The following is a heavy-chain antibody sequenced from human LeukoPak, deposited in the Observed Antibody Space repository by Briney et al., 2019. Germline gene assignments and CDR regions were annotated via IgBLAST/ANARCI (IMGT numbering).Heavy chain of an antibody. CDR1: GFSFSSYS. CDR2: IVSSSTYI. J-gene: IGHJ4*02. D-gene: IGHD5-12*01. V-gene: IGHV3-21*01. CDR3: ARGSGNSGYDYGDLDY. Sequence: GGSLRLSCAASGFSFSSYSMNWVRQAPGKGLEWVSSIVSSSTYIHYADSVKGRFTISRDNAKNSLYLQMNSLRAEDTAVYYCARGSGNSGYDYGDLDYWGQGTLVTVSS.